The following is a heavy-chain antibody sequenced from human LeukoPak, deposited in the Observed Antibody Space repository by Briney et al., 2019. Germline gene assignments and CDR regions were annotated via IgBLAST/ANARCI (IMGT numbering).Heavy chain of an antibody. D-gene: IGHD2-15*01. V-gene: IGHV1-2*02. CDR2: INPNSGGT. CDR1: GYTFTGYY. J-gene: IGHJ1*01. Sequence: ASVKVSCKASGYTFTGYYMHWVRQTPGQGLEWMGWINPNSGGTNYAQKFQGRVTMTRDTSISTAYMELSRLRSDDTAVYYCARAALPEVDFQHWGQGTLVTVSS. CDR3: ARAALPEVDFQH.